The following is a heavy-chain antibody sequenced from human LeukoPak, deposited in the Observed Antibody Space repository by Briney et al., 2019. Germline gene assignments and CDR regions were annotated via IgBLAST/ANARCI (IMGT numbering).Heavy chain of an antibody. V-gene: IGHV3-9*01. D-gene: IGHD2-21*02. CDR1: GFTFDDYA. CDR2: ISWNSGSI. Sequence: SLRLSCAASGFTFDDYAMHWIRQAPGRGGVGVSGISWNSGSIGYADSVKGRFAISRDNAKNSLYLQMNSLRVEDTAMYYCARDGLRRPPTPYCGGDCPLDYWGQGTLVSVSP. CDR3: ARDGLRRPPTPYCGGDCPLDY. J-gene: IGHJ4*02.